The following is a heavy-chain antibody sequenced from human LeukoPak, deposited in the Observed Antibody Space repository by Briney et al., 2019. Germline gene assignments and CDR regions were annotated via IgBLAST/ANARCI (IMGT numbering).Heavy chain of an antibody. CDR1: GASITNNF. Sequence: KPSETLSLTCTVSGASITNNFWTWLRQPPGKGLEWIGYVYSSGSANYNPSLKSRLIISADTSKNQITLNLTSVSAADTALYFCARHRDYFDTGGHGTLVTVSS. CDR3: ARHRDYFDT. CDR2: VYSSGSA. V-gene: IGHV4-59*08. J-gene: IGHJ4*01. D-gene: IGHD3-9*01.